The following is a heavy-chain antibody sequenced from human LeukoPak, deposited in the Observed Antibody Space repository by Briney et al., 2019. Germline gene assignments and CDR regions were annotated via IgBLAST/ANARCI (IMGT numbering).Heavy chain of an antibody. Sequence: SVKVSCKASGGTFSSYAISWVRQAPGQGLEWMGGIIPIFGTANYAQKFQGRVTITTDESTSTAYMELSSLRSEDTAVYYCARGSWDTAMEYYFDYWAREPWSPSP. CDR2: IIPIFGTA. CDR3: ARGSWDTAMEYYFDY. D-gene: IGHD5-18*01. V-gene: IGHV1-69*05. CDR1: GGTFSSYA. J-gene: IGHJ4*02.